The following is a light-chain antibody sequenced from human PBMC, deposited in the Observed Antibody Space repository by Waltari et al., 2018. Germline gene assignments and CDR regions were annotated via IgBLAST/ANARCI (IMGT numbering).Light chain of an antibody. CDR1: SSDVDGYNS. J-gene: IGLJ2*01. CDR2: DVS. Sequence: QSALTQPASVSGSPGQSITISCTGTSSDVDGYNSVSWSPQHQGKAPKLMIFDVSNRPSGVSNLFSGSKSGNTASLTISGLQAEDEADYYCRSYTSSSTLVLFVGGTKLTVL. V-gene: IGLV2-14*03. CDR3: RSYTSSSTLVL.